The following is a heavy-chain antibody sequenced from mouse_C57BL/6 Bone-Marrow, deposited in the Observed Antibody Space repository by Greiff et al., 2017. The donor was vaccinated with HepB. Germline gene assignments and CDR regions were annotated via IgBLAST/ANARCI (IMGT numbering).Heavy chain of an antibody. J-gene: IGHJ4*01. CDR2: IDPENGDT. CDR1: GFTIKDDY. V-gene: IGHV14-4*01. CDR3: TTAYLYAMDY. D-gene: IGHD5-5*01. Sequence: EVQLQQSGAELVRPGASVKLSCTASGFTIKDDYMHWVKQRPEQGLEWIGWIDPENGDTEYASKFQGKATITSATSSNTAYRQLSSLPSDDTAVYYCTTAYLYAMDYWGQGTSVTVSS.